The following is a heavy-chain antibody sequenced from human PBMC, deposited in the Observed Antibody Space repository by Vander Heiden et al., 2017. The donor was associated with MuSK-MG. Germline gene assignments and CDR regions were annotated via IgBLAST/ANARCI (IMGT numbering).Heavy chain of an antibody. CDR1: GGSISSGCYY. J-gene: IGHJ3*02. CDR3: ARDRYDFWSGYYNTSDI. Sequence: QVQLQESGPGLVKPSQTLSLTCTVSGGSISSGCYYWSWIRQPAGKGLEWIGRIYPSGSTNYNTSLKSRLTMSVDTSKNQFSLKLSSVTAADTAVYYCARDRYDFWSGYYNTSDIWGQGTMVTVSS. CDR2: IYPSGST. V-gene: IGHV4-61*02. D-gene: IGHD3-3*01.